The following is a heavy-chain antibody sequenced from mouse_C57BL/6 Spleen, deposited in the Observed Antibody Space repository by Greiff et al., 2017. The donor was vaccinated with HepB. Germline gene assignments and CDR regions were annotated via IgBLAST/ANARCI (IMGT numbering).Heavy chain of an antibody. J-gene: IGHJ1*03. D-gene: IGHD1-1*01. CDR1: GYTFTSYW. CDR2: IDPSDSYT. V-gene: IGHV1-69*01. CDR3: ARRPMTTVDWYFDV. Sequence: VQLQQSGAELVMPGASVKLSCKASGYTFTSYWMHWVKQRPGQGLEWIGEIDPSDSYTNYNQKFKGKSTLTVDKSSSTAYMQLSSLTSEDSAVYYCARRPMTTVDWYFDVWGTGTTVTVSS.